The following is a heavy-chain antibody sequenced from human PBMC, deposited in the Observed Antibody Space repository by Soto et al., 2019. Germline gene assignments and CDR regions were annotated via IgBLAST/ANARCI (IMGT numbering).Heavy chain of an antibody. D-gene: IGHD5-18*01. Sequence: DSVKPSCTASGYTFTNYYMHWVRQAPGQGLEWMGIINPSGGSTSYAQKFQGRVTMTRDTSTSTVYTELSSLRSEDTAVYYCARIGRGYSYPYYYGMDVWGQGTSVTVSS. J-gene: IGHJ6*02. CDR2: INPSGGST. CDR3: ARIGRGYSYPYYYGMDV. V-gene: IGHV1-46*01. CDR1: GYTFTNYY.